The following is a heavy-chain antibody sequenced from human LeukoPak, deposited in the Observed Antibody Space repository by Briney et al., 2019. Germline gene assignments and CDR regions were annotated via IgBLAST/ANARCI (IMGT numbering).Heavy chain of an antibody. V-gene: IGHV5-51*01. CDR2: IYPGDSVT. J-gene: IGHJ4*02. D-gene: IGHD6-13*01. CDR1: GYSFLSYW. CDR3: ARIPGIAAAGIDY. Sequence: GGSLKISCKGSGYSFLSYWIRWVRQVPGKSLEWVGIIYPGDSVTIYSPSFQGQVIISADKSISTAYLQWSSLKASDTAMYYCARIPGIAAAGIDYWGQGTLVTVSS.